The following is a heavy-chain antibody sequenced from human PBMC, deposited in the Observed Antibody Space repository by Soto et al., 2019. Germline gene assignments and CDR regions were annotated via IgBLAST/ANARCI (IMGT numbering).Heavy chain of an antibody. Sequence: QVQLQESGPGLVKPSETLSLTCTVSGGSVSSGSYYWSWIRQPPGKGLEWIGYIYYSGSTNYNPSLKSRVTISVDTSKNQFSLKLSSVTAADTAVYYCARAGSRIQLRYFDYWGQGTLVTVSS. J-gene: IGHJ4*02. D-gene: IGHD5-18*01. V-gene: IGHV4-61*01. CDR2: IYYSGST. CDR3: ARAGSRIQLRYFDY. CDR1: GGSVSSGSYY.